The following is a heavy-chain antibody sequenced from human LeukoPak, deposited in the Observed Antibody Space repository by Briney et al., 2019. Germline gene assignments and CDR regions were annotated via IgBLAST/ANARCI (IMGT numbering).Heavy chain of an antibody. V-gene: IGHV4-59*01. J-gene: IGHJ6*02. CDR3: ARDPVEYDFWSGYYRRGMDV. D-gene: IGHD3-3*01. Sequence: PSETLSLTCTVSGGSISSYYWSWIRQPPGKGLEWIGYIYYSGSTNYNPSLKSRVTISVDTSKNQFSLKLSSVTAADTAVYYCARDPVEYDFWSGYYRRGMDVWGQGTTVTVSS. CDR2: IYYSGST. CDR1: GGSISSYY.